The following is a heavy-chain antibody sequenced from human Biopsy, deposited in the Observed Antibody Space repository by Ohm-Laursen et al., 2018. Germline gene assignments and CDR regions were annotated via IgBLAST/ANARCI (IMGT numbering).Heavy chain of an antibody. CDR2: IDWDDDK. CDR1: GFSLSTNGMR. D-gene: IGHD3-10*01. J-gene: IGHJ4*02. V-gene: IGHV2-70*04. Sequence: TQTLTLTCTFSGFSLSTNGMRVRWIRQSPGKALEWLARIDWDDDKFYSASLRTRLTISKDTSKNQVVLTMTNMHPVDAATYYCARILWFGDATGWGHYFDSWGQGTLVTVSS. CDR3: ARILWFGDATGWGHYFDS.